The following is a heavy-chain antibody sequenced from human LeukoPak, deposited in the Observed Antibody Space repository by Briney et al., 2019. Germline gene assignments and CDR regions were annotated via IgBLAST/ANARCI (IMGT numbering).Heavy chain of an antibody. J-gene: IGHJ4*02. CDR3: AKSGGYGLIDY. CDR1: GDSINSGSYY. CDR2: IYTTGST. Sequence: SETLSLTCTVSGDSINSGSYYWSWIRQPAGKGLEWIERIYTTGSTKYNPSLKSRVTISLNTSKNQFSLKLSSVTAADTAVYYCAKSGGYGLIDYWGQGTRVTVSS. V-gene: IGHV4-61*02. D-gene: IGHD1-26*01.